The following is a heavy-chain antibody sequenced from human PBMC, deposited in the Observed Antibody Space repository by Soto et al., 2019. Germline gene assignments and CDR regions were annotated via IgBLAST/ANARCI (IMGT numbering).Heavy chain of an antibody. CDR2: ISGSGGST. J-gene: IGHJ6*02. Sequence: PGGSLRLSCAACGFTFSGYAMSWVRQAPGKGLEWVSAISGSGGSTYYADSVKGRFTISRDNSKNTLYLQMNSLRAEDTAVYYCAKEMVVPFGDYKGYYYYGMDVWGQGTTVTVSS. V-gene: IGHV3-23*01. CDR1: GFTFSGYA. CDR3: AKEMVVPFGDYKGYYYYGMDV. D-gene: IGHD4-17*01.